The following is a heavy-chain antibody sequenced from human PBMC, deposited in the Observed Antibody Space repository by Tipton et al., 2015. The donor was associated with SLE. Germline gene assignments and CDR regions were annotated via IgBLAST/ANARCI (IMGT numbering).Heavy chain of an antibody. D-gene: IGHD6-19*01. J-gene: IGHJ4*02. CDR1: GYTFTSYG. Sequence: QVQLVQSGAEVKKPGASVKVSCKASGYTFTSYGISWVRQAPGQGLEWMGWISAYNGNTNYAQKFQGRVTMTRNTAISTAYMELSSLRSEDTAVYYCARGGHISSGWVFDYWGQGTLVTVSS. CDR3: ARGGHISSGWVFDY. CDR2: ISAYNGNT. V-gene: IGHV1-18*01.